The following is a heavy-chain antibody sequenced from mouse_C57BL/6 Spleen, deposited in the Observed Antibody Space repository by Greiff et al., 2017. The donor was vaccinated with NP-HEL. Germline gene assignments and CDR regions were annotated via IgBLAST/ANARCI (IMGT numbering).Heavy chain of an antibody. Sequence: QVQLQQPGAELVKPGASVKLSCKASGYTFTSYWMQWVKQRPGQGLEWIGEIDPSDSYTNYNQKFKGKATLTVDTSSSTAYMQLSSLTSEDSAVYYCARQGDGNYEEYFDVWGTGTTVTVSS. V-gene: IGHV1-50*01. D-gene: IGHD2-1*01. CDR1: GYTFTSYW. CDR2: IDPSDSYT. J-gene: IGHJ1*03. CDR3: ARQGDGNYEEYFDV.